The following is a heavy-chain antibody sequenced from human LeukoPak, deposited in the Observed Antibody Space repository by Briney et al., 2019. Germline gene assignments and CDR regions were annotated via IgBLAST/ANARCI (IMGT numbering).Heavy chain of an antibody. D-gene: IGHD3-9*01. CDR2: IYSSGST. CDR3: ARIDSTAGGDY. CDR1: GGAISSSSYF. J-gene: IGHJ4*02. V-gene: IGHV4-39*07. Sequence: SETLSLTCTVSGGAISSSSYFWGWIRQPPGKGLEWIGSIYSSGSTYYNPALKSRVTISVDTSKNQFSLKLSSVTAADTAVYYCARIDSTAGGDYWGQGTLVTVSS.